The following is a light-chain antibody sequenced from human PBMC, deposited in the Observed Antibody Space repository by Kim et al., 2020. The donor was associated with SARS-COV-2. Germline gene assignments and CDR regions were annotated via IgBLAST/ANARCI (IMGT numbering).Light chain of an antibody. CDR3: CSYAGSSTLVV. J-gene: IGLJ2*01. Sequence: SITISCTGTSSDVGSYNPFSWYQQHPGKAPKLMIYEGSKRPSGVSNRFSGSKSGNTASLTISGLQAEDEADYYCCSYAGSSTLVVFGGGTQLTVL. CDR1: SSDVGSYNP. V-gene: IGLV2-23*01. CDR2: EGS.